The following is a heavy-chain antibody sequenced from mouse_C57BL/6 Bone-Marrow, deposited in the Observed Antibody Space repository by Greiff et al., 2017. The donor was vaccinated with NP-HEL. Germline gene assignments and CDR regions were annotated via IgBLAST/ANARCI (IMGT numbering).Heavy chain of an antibody. D-gene: IGHD1-1*01. CDR1: GFNIKDYY. J-gene: IGHJ1*03. V-gene: IGHV14-2*01. CDR2: IDPEDGET. Sequence: VQLQQSGAELVKPGASVKLSCTASGFNIKDYYMHWVKQRPEQGLEWIGRIDPEDGETKSAPKFQGKATITADTPSNTAYLQLSSLTAEDTAVYYCAREGSSYFFYWYFDVWGTGTTVTVSS. CDR3: AREGSSYFFYWYFDV.